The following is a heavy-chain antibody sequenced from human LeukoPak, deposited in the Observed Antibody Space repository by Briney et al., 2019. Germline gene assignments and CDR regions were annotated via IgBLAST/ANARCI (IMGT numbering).Heavy chain of an antibody. D-gene: IGHD3-22*01. J-gene: IGHJ4*02. CDR2: IYHSGST. Sequence: SETLSLTCAVSGYSISSDNYWVWIRQPPGRGLEWTGGIYHSGSTYYNPSLKSRVTMSVDTSKNQFSLKLSSVTAADTAVYYCARAPRDSSSSNYMRRFDYWGQGTLVTVSS. V-gene: IGHV4-38-2*01. CDR3: ARAPRDSSSSNYMRRFDY. CDR1: GYSISSDNY.